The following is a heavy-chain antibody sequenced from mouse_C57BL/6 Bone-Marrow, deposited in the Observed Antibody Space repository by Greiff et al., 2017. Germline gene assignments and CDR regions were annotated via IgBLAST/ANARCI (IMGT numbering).Heavy chain of an antibody. Sequence: QVQLKESGAELVKPGASVKMSCKASGYTFTTYPIEWMKQNHGKSLEWIGNFHPYNDDTKYNEKFKGKATLTVEKSSNTVYLELSRLTSDDSAVYYCAKGGNYGGYYFDYWGQGTTLTVSS. V-gene: IGHV1-47*01. CDR3: AKGGNYGGYYFDY. CDR1: GYTFTTYP. CDR2: FHPYNDDT. D-gene: IGHD2-1*01. J-gene: IGHJ2*01.